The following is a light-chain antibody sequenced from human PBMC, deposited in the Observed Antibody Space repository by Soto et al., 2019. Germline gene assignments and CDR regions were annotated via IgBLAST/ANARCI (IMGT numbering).Light chain of an antibody. J-gene: IGLJ2*01. CDR2: ANT. CDR1: NANIGAGYD. CDR3: QSYDSSLAGSV. Sequence: QPVLTQPPSVSGAPGQGVTISCTGNNANIGAGYDVHWYQQLPGAAPKLLIFANTNRPSGVPDRFSGSKSGTSASLAITGLQAEDEAEYYCQSYDSSLAGSVFGGGTQLTVL. V-gene: IGLV1-40*01.